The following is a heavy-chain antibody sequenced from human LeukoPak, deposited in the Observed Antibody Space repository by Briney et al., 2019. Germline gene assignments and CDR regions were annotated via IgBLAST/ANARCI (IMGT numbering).Heavy chain of an antibody. V-gene: IGHV3-30*02. CDR2: IRYDGSDK. J-gene: IGHJ4*02. D-gene: IGHD3-22*01. Sequence: PGGSLRLSCAASGFTFSFDGMHWGRQAPGKGLEWVSFIRYDGSDKYYAGCVKGRFTISRHNSKNTFYLQMHRLRTEDPAMSHCANAPPRGYDTSGYYSWGQGTLVTVSS. CDR3: ANAPPRGYDTSGYYS. CDR1: GFTFSFDG.